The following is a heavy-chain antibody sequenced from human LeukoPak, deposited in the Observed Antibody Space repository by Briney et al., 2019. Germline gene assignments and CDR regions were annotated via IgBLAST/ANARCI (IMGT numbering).Heavy chain of an antibody. V-gene: IGHV3-23*01. D-gene: IGHD5-12*01. CDR2: IGTSPGHT. J-gene: IGHJ4*02. CDR1: GFSINTYA. Sequence: RGSLRLSCAASGFSINTYAMAWVRLAPGKGLEWVSTIGTSPGHTHYADSVKGRFTISRDNSKNTVSLQMNSLRAEDTAVYYCAKDRDSGYGGSSIANWGQGTLVTVSS. CDR3: AKDRDSGYGGSSIAN.